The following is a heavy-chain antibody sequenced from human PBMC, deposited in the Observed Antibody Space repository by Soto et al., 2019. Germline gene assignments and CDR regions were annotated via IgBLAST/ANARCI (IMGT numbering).Heavy chain of an antibody. D-gene: IGHD3-9*01. Sequence: GGSLRLSCAASGFTFDDYAMHWVRQAPGKGLEWVSGIRWNSGSIGYADSVEGRFTITRDNAKNSLYLQMNSLRAEATALYYCARANSYYDILGDWKAFDIWGQGTMVTVSS. J-gene: IGHJ3*02. CDR2: IRWNSGSI. CDR3: ARANSYYDILGDWKAFDI. V-gene: IGHV3-9*01. CDR1: GFTFDDYA.